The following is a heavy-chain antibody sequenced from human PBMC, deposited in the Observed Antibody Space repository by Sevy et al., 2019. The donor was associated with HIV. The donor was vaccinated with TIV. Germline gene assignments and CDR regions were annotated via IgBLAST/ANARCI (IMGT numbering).Heavy chain of an antibody. CDR3: ATTSTPLYYYALDV. CDR2: IYSGEYT. D-gene: IGHD1-26*01. Sequence: GGSLRLSCAASGITVSSKYMSWVRQAPGKGLEWVSVIYSGEYTYYADSVKGRFTISRDISKNTLNLEMNNLRAEDTAIYYCATTSTPLYYYALDVWGQGITVTVSS. V-gene: IGHV3-53*01. J-gene: IGHJ6*02. CDR1: GITVSSKY.